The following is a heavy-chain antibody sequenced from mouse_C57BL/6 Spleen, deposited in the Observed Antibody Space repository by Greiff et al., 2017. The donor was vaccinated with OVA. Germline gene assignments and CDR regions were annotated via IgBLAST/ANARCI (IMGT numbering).Heavy chain of an antibody. J-gene: IGHJ3*01. D-gene: IGHD5-1-1*01. Sequence: VQLQQPGAELVRPGSSVQLSCKASGYTFTIYWMHWVKQRPIQGLEWIGNIDPSDSETHYNQKFKDKATLTVDKSSSTAYMQLSSLTSEDSAVYYCARWGNRFAYWGQGTLVTVSA. CDR1: GYTFTIYW. CDR3: ARWGNRFAY. V-gene: IGHV1-52*01. CDR2: IDPSDSET.